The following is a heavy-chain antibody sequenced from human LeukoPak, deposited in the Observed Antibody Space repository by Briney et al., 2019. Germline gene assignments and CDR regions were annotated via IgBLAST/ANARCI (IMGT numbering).Heavy chain of an antibody. CDR1: GYTFTGYY. V-gene: IGHV1-2*02. D-gene: IGHD3-22*01. CDR2: INPNSGGT. J-gene: IGHJ4*01. Sequence: ASVKVSCKASGYTFTGYYMHWVRQAPGQGLEWMGWINPNSGGTNYAQKFQGRVTMTRDTSISTAYMELSSLRSEDTAVYYCARVSFDTSGNKMNFDYWGHGTLVTVSS. CDR3: ARVSFDTSGNKMNFDY.